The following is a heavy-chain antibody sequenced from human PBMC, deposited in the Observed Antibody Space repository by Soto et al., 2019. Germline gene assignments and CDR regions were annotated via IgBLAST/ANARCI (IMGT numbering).Heavy chain of an antibody. D-gene: IGHD3-10*01. V-gene: IGHV4-59*12. J-gene: IGHJ4*02. CDR3: ARGPGTMAKIDY. CDR2: IYNSGST. Sequence: SETLSLTCTVSGGSISSYYWSWIRQPPGKGLEWIGYIYNSGSTNYNPSLKSRVTISVDTSKNQFSLKLSSVTAADTAVYYCARGPGTMAKIDYWGQGTLVTVSS. CDR1: GGSISSYY.